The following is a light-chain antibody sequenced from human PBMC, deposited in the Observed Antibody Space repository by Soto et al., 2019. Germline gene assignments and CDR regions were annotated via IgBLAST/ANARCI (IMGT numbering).Light chain of an antibody. Sequence: IHRTRSPSTLSASVGDRVTIICRASQSISSWLAWYQQKPGKAPKLLIYDASSLESGVPSRFSGSGSGTEFTLTISSLQPDDFATYYCQQYNSYSFGQGTKVDIK. CDR1: QSISSW. CDR3: QQYNSYS. V-gene: IGKV1-5*02. J-gene: IGKJ1*01. CDR2: DAS.